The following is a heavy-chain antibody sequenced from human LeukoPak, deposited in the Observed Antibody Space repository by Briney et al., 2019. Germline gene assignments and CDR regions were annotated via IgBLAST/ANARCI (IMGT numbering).Heavy chain of an antibody. J-gene: IGHJ4*02. D-gene: IGHD4-17*01. Sequence: PGGSLRLSCATSGFPFSSYGMHWVRQAPGKGLEWVAVIWYDGSNKYYADSVKGRFTISRDNSENTLYLQMNSLRAEDTAVYYCARDQRGLLTVTTLAPDYWGQGTLVTVSS. V-gene: IGHV3-33*01. CDR2: IWYDGSNK. CDR1: GFPFSSYG. CDR3: ARDQRGLLTVTTLAPDY.